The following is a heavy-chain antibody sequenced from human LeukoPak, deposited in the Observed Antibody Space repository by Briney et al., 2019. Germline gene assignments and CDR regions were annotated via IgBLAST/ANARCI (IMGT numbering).Heavy chain of an antibody. D-gene: IGHD1-26*01. CDR2: MNPNSGDT. CDR3: ARDLASTSNWEFDF. Sequence: ASVKVSCKASGYTFTSYDINWVRQATGQGLEWMGWMNPNSGDTEYAPKFQGWVTMTRDTSISTAYVEVRRLISDDTAVYYCARDLASTSNWEFDFRGQGTLVIVSS. J-gene: IGHJ4*02. CDR1: GYTFTSYD. V-gene: IGHV1-2*04.